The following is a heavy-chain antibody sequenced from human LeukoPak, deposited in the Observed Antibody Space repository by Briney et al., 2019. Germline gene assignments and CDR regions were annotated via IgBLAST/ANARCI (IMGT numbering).Heavy chain of an antibody. Sequence: GGSLRLSCAASGFTFSSYGVHWVRQAPGKGLEWVAVISYDGSNKYYADSVKGRFTISRDNSKNTLYLQMNSLRAEDTAVYYCAKDSGYCSSTSCYMNYWGQGTLVTVSS. CDR1: GFTFSSYG. CDR3: AKDSGYCSSTSCYMNY. D-gene: IGHD2-2*02. V-gene: IGHV3-30*18. J-gene: IGHJ4*02. CDR2: ISYDGSNK.